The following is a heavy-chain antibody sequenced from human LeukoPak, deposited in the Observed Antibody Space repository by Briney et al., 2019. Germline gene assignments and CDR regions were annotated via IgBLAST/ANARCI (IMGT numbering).Heavy chain of an antibody. CDR3: AREAVDNDNVNYFDH. CDR1: GFTFSSYG. D-gene: IGHD3-9*01. CDR2: IWYDGGNK. V-gene: IGHV3-33*01. Sequence: GGSLRLSCAASGFTFSSYGMHWVRQAPGKGLEWVAVIWYDGGNKYYADSVKGRFTISRDNSKNTLYLQMNSLRGEDTAVYHCAREAVDNDNVNYFDHWGQGTQVTVSS. J-gene: IGHJ4*02.